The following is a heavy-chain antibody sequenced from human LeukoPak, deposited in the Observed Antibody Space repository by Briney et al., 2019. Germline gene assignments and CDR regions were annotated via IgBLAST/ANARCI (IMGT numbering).Heavy chain of an antibody. Sequence: SETLSLTCAVSGGSISSSSYYWGWIRQPPGTGLEWIGSMYYGGSTNYNPSLKSRVTISVDTSKNQFSLKLSSVTAADTAVYYCARFEFRPGAPAYYYYGMDVWGQGTTVTVSS. J-gene: IGHJ6*02. CDR3: ARFEFRPGAPAYYYYGMDV. CDR2: MYYGGST. V-gene: IGHV4-39*07. D-gene: IGHD6-6*01. CDR1: GGSISSSSYY.